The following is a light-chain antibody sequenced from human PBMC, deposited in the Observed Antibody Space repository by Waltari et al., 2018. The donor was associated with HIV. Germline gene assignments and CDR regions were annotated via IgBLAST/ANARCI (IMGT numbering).Light chain of an antibody. CDR2: SND. J-gene: IGLJ3*02. CDR1: SSNIGSDF. Sequence: QSVLTQPPSASGTPGQRVTISCSGSSSNIGSDFVYWYQQLPGTAPKLLIYSNDQRPSGVPDRFSGSKSGTSASLAISGLRSEYEADYYCTTWDSSVTAWVFGGGTKLTVL. CDR3: TTWDSSVTAWV. V-gene: IGLV1-47*02.